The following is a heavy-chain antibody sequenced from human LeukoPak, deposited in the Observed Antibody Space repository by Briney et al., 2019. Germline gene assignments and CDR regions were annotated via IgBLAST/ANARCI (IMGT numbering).Heavy chain of an antibody. CDR1: GYSFTSYW. CDR2: IYPGDSDT. CDR3: ARGYYDSSGYGSPHAFDI. J-gene: IGHJ3*02. D-gene: IGHD3-22*01. Sequence: ESLKISCKGSGYSFTSYWIGWVRQMPGKGLEWMGIIYPGDSDTRYSPSFQGQVTISADKSISTAYLQWSSLKASDTAMYYCARGYYDSSGYGSPHAFDIWGQGTMVTVSS. V-gene: IGHV5-51*01.